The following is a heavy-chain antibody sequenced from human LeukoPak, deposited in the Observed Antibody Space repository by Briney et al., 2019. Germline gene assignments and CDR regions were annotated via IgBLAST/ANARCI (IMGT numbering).Heavy chain of an antibody. CDR3: AITVTTPYYYYMDV. V-gene: IGHV4-59*01. CDR1: GGSISSYY. CDR2: IYYSGST. D-gene: IGHD4-17*01. J-gene: IGHJ6*03. Sequence: PSEPLSLTCTVSGGSISSYYWSWIRQPPGKGLEWIGYIYYSGSTNYNPSLKSRVTISVDTSKNQFSLKLSSVTAADTAVYYCAITVTTPYYYYMDVWGKGTTVTVSS.